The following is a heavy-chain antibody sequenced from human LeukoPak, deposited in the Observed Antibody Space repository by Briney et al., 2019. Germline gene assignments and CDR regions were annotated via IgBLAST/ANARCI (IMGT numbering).Heavy chain of an antibody. J-gene: IGHJ6*02. CDR3: SLARSEYHYGMDV. V-gene: IGHV6-1*01. CDR2: TYYRSKWYY. Sequence: SQTLSLTCAISGDSVSSISVAWNWIRQSPSRGLVWLGRTYYRSKWYYEYAVSVKSRINISPDTSKNQFSLQLTSVTPEDTAVYYCSLARSEYHYGMDVWGQGTTVTVSS. CDR1: GDSVSSISVA.